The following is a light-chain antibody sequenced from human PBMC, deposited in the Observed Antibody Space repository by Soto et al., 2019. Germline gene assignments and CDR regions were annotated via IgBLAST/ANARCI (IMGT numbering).Light chain of an antibody. J-gene: IGLJ1*01. CDR2: TNN. CDR3: AAWDDSLNGYV. V-gene: IGLV1-44*01. Sequence: QSVLTQPPSASGTPGQRVTISCSGSSSNIGSNTVHWYQQLPGTAPKLLIYTNNQRPSGVPARFSGSKSGTSASLAISGLQSEDEADYYCAAWDDSLNGYVFGIGTQLTVL. CDR1: SSNIGSNT.